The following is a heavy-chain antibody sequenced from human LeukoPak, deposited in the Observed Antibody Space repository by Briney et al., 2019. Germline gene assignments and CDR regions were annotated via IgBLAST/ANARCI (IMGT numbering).Heavy chain of an antibody. Sequence: GGSLRLSCAASGFTFSSYGMHWVRQAPGKGLEWVAVISYDGNNKYHADSVKGRFTISRDNSKNTLYLQMNSLRAEDTAVYNCAKVGYCSGGTSYWGVYYYYGMDVWGQGTTVTVSS. CDR3: AKVGYCSGGTSYWGVYYYYGMDV. D-gene: IGHD2-15*01. V-gene: IGHV3-30*18. CDR2: ISYDGNNK. J-gene: IGHJ6*02. CDR1: GFTFSSYG.